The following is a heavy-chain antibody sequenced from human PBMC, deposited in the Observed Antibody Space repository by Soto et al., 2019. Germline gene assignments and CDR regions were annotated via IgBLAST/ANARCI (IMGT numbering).Heavy chain of an antibody. CDR1: GFTGNNYG. CDR3: AKDPGIAASHGID. D-gene: IGHD6-13*01. J-gene: IGHJ3*01. Sequence: QVQLVESGGGVVQPGRTLRLSCSASGFTGNNYGIHWVRQAPGKGLERVAVITNDGSDKYYADSVKSRLTISRDNSKNTVYLQTNSLRAEDTAVYYCAKDPGIAASHGIDWGQGTMVTVSS. V-gene: IGHV3-30*18. CDR2: ITNDGSDK.